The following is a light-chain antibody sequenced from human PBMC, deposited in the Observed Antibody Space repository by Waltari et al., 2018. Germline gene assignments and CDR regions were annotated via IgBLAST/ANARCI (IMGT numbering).Light chain of an antibody. J-gene: IGLJ2*01. CDR2: RDS. CDR3: QVWDSSTPVV. V-gene: IGLV3-9*01. Sequence: SYELTQPLSVSVALGQTARITCGGNNIGSKNVHWYQQNPGQAPVLVSYRDSNRPLGILERFSGSNSGNTATLTISRAQAGDEADYYCQVWDSSTPVVFGGGTKLTVL. CDR1: NIGSKN.